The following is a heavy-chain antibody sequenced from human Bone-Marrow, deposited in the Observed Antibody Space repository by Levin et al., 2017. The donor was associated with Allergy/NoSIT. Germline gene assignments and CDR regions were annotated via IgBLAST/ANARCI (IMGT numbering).Heavy chain of an antibody. Sequence: SETLSLTCAVHGGSFSGYYWNWIRQPPGKGLEWVAEINHSGSTNYNPSLKSRVTISVDTSKNQFSLKLRSVTAADTAVYYCARGDIVVVVAAPDAFDIWGQGTMVTVSS. CDR3: ARGDIVVVVAAPDAFDI. CDR2: INHSGST. CDR1: GGSFSGYY. V-gene: IGHV4-34*01. J-gene: IGHJ3*02. D-gene: IGHD2-15*01.